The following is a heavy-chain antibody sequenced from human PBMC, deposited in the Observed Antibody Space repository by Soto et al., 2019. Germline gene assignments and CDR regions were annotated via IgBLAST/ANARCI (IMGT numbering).Heavy chain of an antibody. CDR3: ARAVVVPAASFDY. V-gene: IGHV4-59*01. D-gene: IGHD2-2*01. Sequence: QVQLQESGPGLVKPSETLSLTCTVSGGSISSYYWSWIRQPPGKGLEWIGYIYYRGSTNYNPSLKSRVTISVDTSKNQFSLKLSSVTAADTAVYYCARAVVVPAASFDYWGQGTLVTVSS. J-gene: IGHJ4*02. CDR1: GGSISSYY. CDR2: IYYRGST.